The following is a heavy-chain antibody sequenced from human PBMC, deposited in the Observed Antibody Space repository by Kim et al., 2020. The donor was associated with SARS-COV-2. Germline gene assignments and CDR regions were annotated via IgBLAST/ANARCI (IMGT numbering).Heavy chain of an antibody. CDR3: ARDNCSGGSCYSWWFDP. CDR2: INPNSGGT. V-gene: IGHV1-2*06. J-gene: IGHJ5*02. Sequence: ASVKVSCKASGYTFTGYYMHWVRQAPGQGLEWMGRINPNSGGTNYAQKFQGRVTMTRDTSISTAYMGLSRLRSDDTAVYYCARDNCSGGSCYSWWFDPWGQGTLVTVSS. D-gene: IGHD2-15*01. CDR1: GYTFTGYY.